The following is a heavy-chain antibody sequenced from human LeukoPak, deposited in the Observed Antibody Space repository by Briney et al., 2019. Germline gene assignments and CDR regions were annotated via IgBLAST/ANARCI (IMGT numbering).Heavy chain of an antibody. J-gene: IGHJ4*02. V-gene: IGHV5-51*01. Sequence: LGESLKISCKGSGYSFTSYWIGWVRQMPGKGLEWMGIIYPGDSDTRYSPSFQGQVTISADKSISTAYLQWSSLKASDTAMYYCAREPPADMVRGVIEDYWGQGTLVTVSS. CDR3: AREPPADMVRGVIEDY. CDR2: IYPGDSDT. CDR1: GYSFTSYW. D-gene: IGHD3-10*01.